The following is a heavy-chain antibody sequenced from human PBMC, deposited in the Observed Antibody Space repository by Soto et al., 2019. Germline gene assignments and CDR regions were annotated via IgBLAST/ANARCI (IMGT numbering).Heavy chain of an antibody. CDR3: ARVVRGDFWSGYYNL. CDR1: GGSISSGGYS. J-gene: IGHJ4*02. CDR2: IYHSGST. V-gene: IGHV4-30-2*01. D-gene: IGHD3-3*01. Sequence: SETLSLTCAVSGGSISSGGYSWSWIRQPPGKGLEWIGYIYHSGSTYYNPSLKSRVTISVDRSKNQFSLKLSSVTAADTAVYYCARVVRGDFWSGYYNLWGQGTLVTVSS.